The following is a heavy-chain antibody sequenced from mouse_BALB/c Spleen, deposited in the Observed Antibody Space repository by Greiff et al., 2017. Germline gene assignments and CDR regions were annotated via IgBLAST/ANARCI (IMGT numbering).Heavy chain of an antibody. D-gene: IGHD2-10*02. CDR2: IWAGGST. J-gene: IGHJ4*01. CDR3: ASSYGNPYYYAMDY. Sequence: VQLQQSGPGLVAPSQSLSITCTVSGFSLTSYGVHWVRQPPGKGLEWLGVIWAGGSTNYNSALMSRLSISKDNSKSQVFLKMNSLQTDDTAMYYCASSYGNPYYYAMDYWGQGTSVTVSS. CDR1: GFSLTSYG. V-gene: IGHV2-9*02.